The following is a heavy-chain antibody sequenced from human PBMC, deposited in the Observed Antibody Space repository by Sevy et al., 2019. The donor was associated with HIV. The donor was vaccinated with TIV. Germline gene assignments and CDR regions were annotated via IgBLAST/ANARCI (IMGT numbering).Heavy chain of an antibody. V-gene: IGHV3-30-3*01. CDR3: ARDIGSGSYGYYYYGMDV. CDR1: GFTFSSYA. Sequence: GESLKISCAASGFTFSSYAMHWVRQAPGKGLEWVAVISYDGSNKYYADSVKGRFTISRDNSKNTLYLQMNSLRAEDTAVYYCARDIGSGSYGYYYYGMDVWGQGTTVTVSS. J-gene: IGHJ6*02. D-gene: IGHD1-26*01. CDR2: ISYDGSNK.